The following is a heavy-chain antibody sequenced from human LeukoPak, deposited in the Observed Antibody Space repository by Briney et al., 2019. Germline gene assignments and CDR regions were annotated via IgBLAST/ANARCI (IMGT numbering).Heavy chain of an antibody. J-gene: IGHJ4*02. CDR3: AREGVDIVVVPAAVHIDY. Sequence: GASVKVSCKASGYTLTGYYMHWVRQAPGQGLEWMGWINPNSGGTNYAQKFQGRVTMTRDTSISTAYMELSRLRSDDTAVYYCAREGVDIVVVPAAVHIDYWGQGTLVTVSS. D-gene: IGHD2-2*01. V-gene: IGHV1-2*02. CDR2: INPNSGGT. CDR1: GYTLTGYY.